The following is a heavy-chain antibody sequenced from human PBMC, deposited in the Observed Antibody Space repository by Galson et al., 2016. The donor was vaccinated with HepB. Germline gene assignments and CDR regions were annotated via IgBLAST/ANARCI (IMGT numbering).Heavy chain of an antibody. D-gene: IGHD3-10*01. CDR2: ISTSVSIT. V-gene: IGHV3-11*01. CDR1: GFTFRDYS. CDR3: ARERGVSEASVDVFDI. Sequence: SLRLSCAASGFTFRDYSMSWIRQAPGKGLEWVSYISTSVSITYYTDSVKGRFTISRDNAENSLYLQMNSLTAEDTAIYYCARERGVSEASVDVFDIWGQGTVVIVSS. J-gene: IGHJ3*02.